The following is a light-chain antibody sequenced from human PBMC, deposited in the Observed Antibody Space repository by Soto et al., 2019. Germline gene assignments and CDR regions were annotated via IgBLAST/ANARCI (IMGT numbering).Light chain of an antibody. CDR1: SSDVGGYNY. J-gene: IGLJ1*01. Sequence: ISCTGTSSDVGGYNYVSWYQQHPGKAPKLMIYEVSNRPSGVSNRFSGSKSGNTASLTISGLQAEDEADYYCCSYTVSGTYVFGTGTKVT. V-gene: IGLV2-14*01. CDR3: CSYTVSGTYV. CDR2: EVS.